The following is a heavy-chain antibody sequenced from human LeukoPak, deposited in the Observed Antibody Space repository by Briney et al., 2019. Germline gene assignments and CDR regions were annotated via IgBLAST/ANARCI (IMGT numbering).Heavy chain of an antibody. CDR2: INSDGSST. J-gene: IGHJ4*02. CDR1: GFPFSSYW. D-gene: IGHD6-6*01. CDR3: ARGYGSSRGWY. Sequence: GGSLRLSCAASGFPFSSYWMHWVRQAPGKGLVWVSRINSDGSSTSYADPVKGRFTISRDNAKNTLYLQMNSLRAEDTAVYYCARGYGSSRGWYWGQGTLVTVSS. V-gene: IGHV3-74*01.